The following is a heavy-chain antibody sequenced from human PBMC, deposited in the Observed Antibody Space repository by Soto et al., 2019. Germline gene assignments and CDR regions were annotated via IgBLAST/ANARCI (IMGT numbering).Heavy chain of an antibody. CDR2: IISMFGAA. V-gene: IGHV1-69*01. D-gene: IGHD3-16*01. CDR1: GATFSSYA. CDR3: GGRGKGPFRRSGHGG. J-gene: IGHJ6*02. Sequence: QVQLVQSGAEVRKPGSSVKVSCKASGATFSSYAISWVRQVPGQGLEWMGEIISMFGAAMYAQKFQGRVTITADEVGGSCLIGLGSLGSEDNATYFFGGRGKGPFRRSGHGGWGQGTTVTVS.